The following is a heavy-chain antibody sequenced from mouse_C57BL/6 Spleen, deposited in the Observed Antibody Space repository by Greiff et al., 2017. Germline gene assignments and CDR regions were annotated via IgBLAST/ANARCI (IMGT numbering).Heavy chain of an antibody. D-gene: IGHD1-1*01. Sequence: EVKLMESGGGLVKPGGSLKLSCAASGFTFSDYGMHWVRQAPEKGLEWVAYISSGSSTIYYADTVKGRFTISRDNAKNTLFLQMTSLRSEDTAMYYCARITTVVGYYAMDYWGQGTSVTVSS. CDR1: GFTFSDYG. V-gene: IGHV5-17*01. CDR3: ARITTVVGYYAMDY. CDR2: ISSGSSTI. J-gene: IGHJ4*01.